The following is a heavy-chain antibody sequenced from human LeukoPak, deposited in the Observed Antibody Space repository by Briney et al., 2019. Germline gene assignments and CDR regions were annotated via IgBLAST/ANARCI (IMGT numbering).Heavy chain of an antibody. D-gene: IGHD1-14*01. Sequence: PSETLSLTCTVSGGSISSSTYYWGWIRQPPGKGLEWIGSIYYSGSSYYNPSLKSRVTISVDTSKNQFSLKLSSVTAADTAVYYCARLPRGEAAGFDYWGQGTLVTVSS. CDR1: GGSISSSTYY. V-gene: IGHV4-39*07. J-gene: IGHJ4*02. CDR2: IYYSGSS. CDR3: ARLPRGEAAGFDY.